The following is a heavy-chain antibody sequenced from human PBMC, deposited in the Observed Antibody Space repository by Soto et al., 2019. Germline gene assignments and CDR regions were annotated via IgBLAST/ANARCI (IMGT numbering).Heavy chain of an antibody. Sequence: PGESLKISCKGSGYSFTSYWIGWVRQMPGKGLEWMGIIYPGDSETRYSPSFQGQVSISADKSISTAYLQWSSLKASDTAMYYCARHGDTAMEYYYYALDVWGQGTTVTVSS. D-gene: IGHD5-18*01. V-gene: IGHV5-51*01. CDR2: IYPGDSET. CDR1: GYSFTSYW. J-gene: IGHJ6*02. CDR3: ARHGDTAMEYYYYALDV.